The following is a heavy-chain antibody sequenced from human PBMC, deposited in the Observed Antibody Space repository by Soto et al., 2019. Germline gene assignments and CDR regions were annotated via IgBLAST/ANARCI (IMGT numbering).Heavy chain of an antibody. CDR3: ATERRPQSSWRGPFAY. CDR1: GGTFSTYA. Sequence: QVHLVQSGAEVKKPGSSVKVSCTASGGTFSTYAISWVRQAPGQGLEWMGGVIPIFGTANYAQKFQGRVTITADVSTRTAYIELSSLRSEDTAVYYCATERRPQSSWRGPFAYWGQGTLVTVSS. V-gene: IGHV1-69*01. D-gene: IGHD6-13*01. CDR2: VIPIFGTA. J-gene: IGHJ4*02.